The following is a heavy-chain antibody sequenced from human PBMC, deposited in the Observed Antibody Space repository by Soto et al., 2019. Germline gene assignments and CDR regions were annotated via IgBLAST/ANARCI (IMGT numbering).Heavy chain of an antibody. D-gene: IGHD6-19*01. V-gene: IGHV4-59*11. CDR2: IFYSGST. CDR1: GGSISGHY. J-gene: IGHJ4*02. Sequence: LPETLSLTCSVSGGSISGHYWTWIRQSPGKGLEWIGYIFYSGSTNYNPSLKSRVTISVDTSKNQFSLKMSSVTAADTAVYYCARVGSSGWSPDYWGRGTLVTVSS. CDR3: ARVGSSGWSPDY.